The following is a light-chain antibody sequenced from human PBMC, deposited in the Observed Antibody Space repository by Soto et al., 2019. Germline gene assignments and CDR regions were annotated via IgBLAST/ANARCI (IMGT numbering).Light chain of an antibody. V-gene: IGKV1-8*01. J-gene: IGKJ1*01. Sequence: AIRMTQSPSSFSASTGDRVTITCRASQGISSYLAWYQQKPGKAPKLLIHDASNLESGVPSRFSGSGPGTEFTLTISSLQPDDFATYYCQQYNTFWTFGQGTKVDI. CDR3: QQYNTFWT. CDR1: QGISSY. CDR2: DAS.